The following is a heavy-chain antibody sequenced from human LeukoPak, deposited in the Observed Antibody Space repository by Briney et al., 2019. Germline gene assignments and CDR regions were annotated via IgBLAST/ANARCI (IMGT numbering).Heavy chain of an antibody. CDR2: IYPGDSET. J-gene: IGHJ4*02. CDR3: ARSPRESDY. Sequence: GESLKISCKGSGYSFTSYWIAWVRQMPGKGLEWMGIIYPGDSETRYSPSFQGQVTISADKSIGTAYLQWSSLKVSDTAMYYCARSPRESDYWGQGTLVTVSS. V-gene: IGHV5-51*01. CDR1: GYSFTSYW.